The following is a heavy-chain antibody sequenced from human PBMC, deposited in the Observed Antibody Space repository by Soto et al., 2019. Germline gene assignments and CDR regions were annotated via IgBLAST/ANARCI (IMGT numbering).Heavy chain of an antibody. Sequence: GPPRVKTTQALTLTCACSDSTLSPLGIRLSCIRHPPWKALEWLARIDWDDDKFYSTSLKTRLTISKDTSKNQVVLTMTNMDPVDTATYYCARTYRYYSYGMDGWGPDSTATGSS. J-gene: IGHJ6*02. CDR3: ARTYRYYSYGMDG. CDR2: IDWDDDK. D-gene: IGHD5-18*01. CDR1: DSTLSPLGIR. V-gene: IGHV2-70*04.